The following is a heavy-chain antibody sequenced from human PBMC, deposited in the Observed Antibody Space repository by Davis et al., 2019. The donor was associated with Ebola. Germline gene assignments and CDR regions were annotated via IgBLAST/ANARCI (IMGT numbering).Heavy chain of an antibody. CDR2: IYYSGST. CDR3: ARHTIRRAYSYGYYYFHGMDV. D-gene: IGHD5-18*01. J-gene: IGHJ6*02. CDR1: GGSISSSSYY. V-gene: IGHV4-39*01. Sequence: MPSETLSLTCTVSGGSISSSSYYWGWIRQPPGKGLEWIGSIYYSGSTYYNPSLKSRVTISVDTSKNQFSLKLSSVTAADTAVYYCARHTIRRAYSYGYYYFHGMDVWGQGTTVTVSS.